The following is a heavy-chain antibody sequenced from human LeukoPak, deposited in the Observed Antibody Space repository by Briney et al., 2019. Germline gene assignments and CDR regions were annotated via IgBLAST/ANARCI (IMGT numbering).Heavy chain of an antibody. CDR1: GGSFSGYH. CDR2: ISHSGST. J-gene: IGHJ4*02. V-gene: IGHV4-34*01. Sequence: SETLSLTCAVYGGSFSGYHWSWIRQPPGKGLEWIGEISHSGSTNYNPSLKSRVTISVDTSKNQFSLKLSSVTAADTAVYYCARAISGYTYGFPISGYFDYWGQGTLVTVSS. D-gene: IGHD5-18*01. CDR3: ARAISGYTYGFPISGYFDY.